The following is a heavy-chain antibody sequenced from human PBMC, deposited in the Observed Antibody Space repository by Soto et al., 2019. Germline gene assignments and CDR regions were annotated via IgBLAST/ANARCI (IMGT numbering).Heavy chain of an antibody. CDR1: GYTFTIYG. J-gene: IGHJ4*02. CDR2: ISAYNGNT. V-gene: IGHV1-18*01. D-gene: IGHD3-22*01. Sequence: ASVKVSCKASGYTFTIYGISWVLQAPLQWLEWMGWISAYNGNTNYAQKLQGRVTMTTDTSTSTAYMELRSLRSDDTAVYYCARERRYDSSGYYFPIDYWGQGTLVTVSS. CDR3: ARERRYDSSGYYFPIDY.